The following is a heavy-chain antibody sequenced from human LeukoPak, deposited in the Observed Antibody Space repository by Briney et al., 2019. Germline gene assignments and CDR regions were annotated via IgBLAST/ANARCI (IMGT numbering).Heavy chain of an antibody. J-gene: IGHJ4*02. CDR1: GFTFSSYS. V-gene: IGHV3-48*01. CDR2: ISSSSSII. D-gene: IGHD1-26*01. Sequence: GGSLRLSCAASGFTFSSYSMNWVRQAPGKGLEWVSYISSSSSIIYYADSVKGRFTISRDNAKNSLYLQMNSPRAEDTAVYYCARAGTNSGSFSSDYWGQGTLVTVSS. CDR3: ARAGTNSGSFSSDY.